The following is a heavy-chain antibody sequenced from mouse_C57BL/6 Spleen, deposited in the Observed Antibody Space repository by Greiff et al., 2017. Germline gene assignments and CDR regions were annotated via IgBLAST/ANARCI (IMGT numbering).Heavy chain of an antibody. D-gene: IGHD1-1*01. CDR1: GFTFSDYG. J-gene: IGHJ3*01. CDR3: ARPYYYGSSEDWFAY. Sequence: EVHLVESGGGLVKPGGSLKLSCAASGFTFSDYGMHWVRQAPEKGLEWVAYISSGSSTIYSADTVKGRFTISRDNAKNTLFLQMTSLRSEDTAMYYGARPYYYGSSEDWFAYWGQGTLVTVSA. CDR2: ISSGSSTI. V-gene: IGHV5-17*01.